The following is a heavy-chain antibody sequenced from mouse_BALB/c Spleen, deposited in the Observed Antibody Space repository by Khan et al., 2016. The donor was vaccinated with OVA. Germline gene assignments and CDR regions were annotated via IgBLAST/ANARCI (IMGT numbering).Heavy chain of an antibody. CDR3: ARGGLSRWFVY. V-gene: IGHV14-1*02. Sequence: EVKLLESGAELVRPGASVKLSCKASGFTIKDYYIHWVKQRPEQGLEWIGWIDPENGNTIYDPKFQGKATLTADTSSNTAFLQLRSLTSEDTAVYYCARGGLSRWFVYWGQGTLVTVSA. D-gene: IGHD1-1*02. J-gene: IGHJ3*01. CDR1: GFTIKDYY. CDR2: IDPENGNT.